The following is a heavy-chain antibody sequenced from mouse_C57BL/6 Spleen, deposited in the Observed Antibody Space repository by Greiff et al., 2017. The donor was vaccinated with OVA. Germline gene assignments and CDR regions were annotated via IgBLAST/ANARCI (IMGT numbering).Heavy chain of an antibody. CDR2: ISYDGSN. CDR1: GYSITSGYY. CDR3: ARENWDWYFDV. V-gene: IGHV3-6*01. Sequence: EVKLQESGPGLVKPSQSLSLTCSVTGYSITSGYYWNWIRQFPGNKLEWMGYISYDGSNNYNPSLKNRISITRDTSKNQFFLKLNSVTTEDTATYYCARENWDWYFDVWGTGTTVTVSS. D-gene: IGHD4-1*01. J-gene: IGHJ1*03.